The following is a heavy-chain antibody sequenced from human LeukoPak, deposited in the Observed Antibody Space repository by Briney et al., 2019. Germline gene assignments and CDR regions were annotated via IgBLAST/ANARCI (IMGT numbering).Heavy chain of an antibody. CDR3: ARDLGYCSSTSCYTTGYYFDY. D-gene: IGHD2-2*02. CDR2: ISSSSSYI. Sequence: GSLRLSCAASGFTFSSYSMNWVRQAPGKGLEWVSSISSSSSYIYYADSVKGRFTISRDNAKNSLYLQMNSLRAEDTAVYYCARDLGYCSSTSCYTTGYYFDYWGQGTLVTVSS. J-gene: IGHJ4*02. CDR1: GFTFSSYS. V-gene: IGHV3-21*01.